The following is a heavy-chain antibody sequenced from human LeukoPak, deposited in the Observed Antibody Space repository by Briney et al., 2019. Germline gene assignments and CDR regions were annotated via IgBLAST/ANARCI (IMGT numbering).Heavy chain of an antibody. J-gene: IGHJ5*02. CDR2: IYTSGST. CDR1: GGSISSYY. CDR3: ARVRVAAAGTVWFDP. Sequence: SETLSLTCTVSGGSISSYYWSWIRQPAGKGLEWIGRIYTSGSTNYNPSLKSRVTMSVDTSKNQFSLKLSSVTAAYTAVYYCARVRVAAAGTVWFDPWGQGTLVTVSS. D-gene: IGHD6-13*01. V-gene: IGHV4-4*07.